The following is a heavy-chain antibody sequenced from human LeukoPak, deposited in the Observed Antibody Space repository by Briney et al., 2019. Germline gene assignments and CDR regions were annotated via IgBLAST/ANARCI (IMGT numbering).Heavy chain of an antibody. D-gene: IGHD5-12*01. J-gene: IGHJ4*02. CDR2: IYYSGST. CDR1: GGSISSGDYY. V-gene: IGHV4-30-4*01. Sequence: SETLSLTCTVSGGSISSGDYYWSWIRQPPGKGLEWIGYIYYSGSTYYNPSLKSRVTISVDTSKNQFSLKLSSVTAADTAVYYCASKHFFGYVGYWGQGTLVTVSS. CDR3: ASKHFFGYVGY.